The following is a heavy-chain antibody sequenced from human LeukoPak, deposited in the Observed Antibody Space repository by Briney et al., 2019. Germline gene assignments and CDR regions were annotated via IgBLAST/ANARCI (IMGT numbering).Heavy chain of an antibody. CDR2: INPSGGST. CDR3: ARENLGYYYGMDV. D-gene: IGHD7-27*01. V-gene: IGHV1-46*01. CDR1: GYTFTSYY. Sequence: ASVKVSCTASGYTFTSYYMHWVRQAPGQGLEWMGIINPSGGSTSYAQKFQGRVTMTRDTSTSTVYMELSSLRSEDTAVYYCARENLGYYYGMDVWGQGTTVTVSS. J-gene: IGHJ6*02.